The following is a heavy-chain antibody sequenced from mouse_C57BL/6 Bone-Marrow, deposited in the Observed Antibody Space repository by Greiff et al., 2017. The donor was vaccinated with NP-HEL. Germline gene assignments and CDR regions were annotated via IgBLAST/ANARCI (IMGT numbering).Heavy chain of an antibody. D-gene: IGHD2-5*01. CDR3: ARDLGVYYSNYDYAMDY. CDR2: INDDGSST. Sequence: EVQRVESEGGLVQPGSSMKLSCTASGFTFSDYYMAWVRQVPEKGLEWVANINDDGSSTYYLDPLKSRFIISRDNAKNILYLQMSSLKSEDTATYYCARDLGVYYSNYDYAMDYWGQGTSVTVSS. J-gene: IGHJ4*01. V-gene: IGHV5-16*01. CDR1: GFTFSDYY.